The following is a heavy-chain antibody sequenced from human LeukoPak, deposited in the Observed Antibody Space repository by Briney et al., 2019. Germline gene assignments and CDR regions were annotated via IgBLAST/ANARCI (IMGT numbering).Heavy chain of an antibody. D-gene: IGHD4-11*01. CDR2: ISGSNDDT. CDR3: ARDTYSDYVYDY. J-gene: IGHJ4*02. CDR1: GYSFTSYG. Sequence: ASVKVSCKASGYSFTSYGIGWVRQAPGQGLEWMGWISGSNDDTNYVQKFQGRVTMTTDTSTSTAYMELRSLRSDDTAVYYCARDTYSDYVYDYWGQGTLVTVSS. V-gene: IGHV1-18*04.